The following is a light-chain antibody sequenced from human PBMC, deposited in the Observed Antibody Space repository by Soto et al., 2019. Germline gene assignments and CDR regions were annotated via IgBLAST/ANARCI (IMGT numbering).Light chain of an antibody. CDR2: GAS. J-gene: IGKJ1*01. CDR1: QSVTSN. Sequence: EIVMTQSPDTLAVSPGDGATLSCRASQSVTSNLAWYQQKPGQAPRLLIYGASTRAPGIPARFSGGGSGTEFTLTISSLQSEDVAIYYCQQYINRPPQTLGQGTKVDI. V-gene: IGKV3-15*01. CDR3: QQYINRPPQT.